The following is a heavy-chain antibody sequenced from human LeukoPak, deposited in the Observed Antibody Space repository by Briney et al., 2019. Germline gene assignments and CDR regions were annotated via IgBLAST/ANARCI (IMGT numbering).Heavy chain of an antibody. J-gene: IGHJ4*02. Sequence: GASVKVSCKASGGTFSSYAISWVRQAPGQGLEWMGGIIPIFGTANYAQKFQGRVTITRDTSASTAYMELSSLRSEDTAVYYCARGSYDFWSGYYYFDYWGQGTLVTVSS. CDR1: GGTFSSYA. V-gene: IGHV1-69*05. CDR2: IIPIFGTA. CDR3: ARGSYDFWSGYYYFDY. D-gene: IGHD3-3*01.